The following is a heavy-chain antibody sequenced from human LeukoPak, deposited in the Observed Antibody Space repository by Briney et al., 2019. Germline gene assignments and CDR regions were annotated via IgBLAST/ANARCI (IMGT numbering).Heavy chain of an antibody. V-gene: IGHV4-59*08. CDR2: IYYSGST. CDR1: GGSISSYY. Sequence: PSETLSLTCTVSGGSISSYYWSWIRQPPGKGLEWIGYIYYSGSTNYNPSLKSRVTISVDTSKNQFSLKLSSVTAADPAVYYCARHGEGGDYFDYWGQGTLVTVSS. CDR3: ARHGEGGDYFDY. J-gene: IGHJ4*02. D-gene: IGHD3-16*01.